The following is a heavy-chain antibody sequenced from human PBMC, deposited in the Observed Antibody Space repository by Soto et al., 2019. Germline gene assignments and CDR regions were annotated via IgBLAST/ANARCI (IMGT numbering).Heavy chain of an antibody. CDR1: GFTFSSYW. D-gene: IGHD3-22*01. CDR3: ARDDSSGYYNDLFDY. J-gene: IGHJ4*02. Sequence: LRLSCAASGFTFSSYWMHWVRQAPGKGLVWVSRINSDGSSTSYADSVKGRFTISRDNAKNTLYLQMNSLRAEDTAVYYCARDDSSGYYNDLFDYWGQGTLVTVSS. CDR2: INSDGSST. V-gene: IGHV3-74*01.